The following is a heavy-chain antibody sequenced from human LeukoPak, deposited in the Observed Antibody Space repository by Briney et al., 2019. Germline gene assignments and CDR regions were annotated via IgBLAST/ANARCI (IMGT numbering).Heavy chain of an antibody. CDR1: GFNFETNY. D-gene: IGHD6-19*01. CDR2: IRSGGTT. CDR3: ARSSSRGMDFRH. J-gene: IGHJ1*01. V-gene: IGHV3-66*01. Sequence: PGGSLRLSCVVFGFNFETNYRSWVRQAPGKGLEWVSVIRSGGTTHYADSVKGRSTISRDDSKNTLFLQMTSLRAEDTAVYYCARSSSRGMDFRHWGQGTLVTVSS.